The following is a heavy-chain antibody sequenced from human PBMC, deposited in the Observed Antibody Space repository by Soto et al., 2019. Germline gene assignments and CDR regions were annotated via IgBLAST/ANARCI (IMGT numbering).Heavy chain of an antibody. Sequence: GSLRLSSGGSGFMSSSYWMTWVRQAPGKGLEWVANIKHDGSEKYYVDSVMGRFTVSRDNAKNALYLEMNSLRAEDTAVYYCARDYRDSSGWYSYFDYWGQGTLVTVSS. CDR2: IKHDGSEK. CDR3: ARDYRDSSGWYSYFDY. CDR1: GFMSSSYW. V-gene: IGHV3-7*01. J-gene: IGHJ4*02. D-gene: IGHD6-19*01.